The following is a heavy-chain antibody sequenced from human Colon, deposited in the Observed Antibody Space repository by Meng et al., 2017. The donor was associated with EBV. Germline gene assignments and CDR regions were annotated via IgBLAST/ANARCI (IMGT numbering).Heavy chain of an antibody. J-gene: IGHJ4*02. D-gene: IGHD2-21*01. CDR2: VYHTGST. Sequence: QVPRREPGPGLVKPSGTLSLTCAVSGGSTSSSHRWTWVRQPPGKGLEWIGEVYHTGSTKYNPSLKSRLTISVDKSKNQFSLNLTSVTAADTAVYYCARVWQSLTAFFDSWGQGTLVTVSS. CDR3: ARVWQSLTAFFDS. CDR1: GGSTSSSHR. V-gene: IGHV4-4*02.